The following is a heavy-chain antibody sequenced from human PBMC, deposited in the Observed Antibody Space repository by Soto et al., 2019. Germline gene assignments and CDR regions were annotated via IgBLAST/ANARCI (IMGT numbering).Heavy chain of an antibody. V-gene: IGHV4-59*08. CDR2: IYYSGST. CDR1: GGSISSYC. CDR3: ARHDYSDYYYYMDV. Sequence: SSETLSLTCTVSGGSISSYCWSWIRQPPGKGLEWIGYIYYSGSTNYNPSLKSRVTISVDTSKNQFPLKLSSVTAADTAVFYCARHDYSDYYYYMDVWGKGTTVTVSS. J-gene: IGHJ6*03. D-gene: IGHD4-4*01.